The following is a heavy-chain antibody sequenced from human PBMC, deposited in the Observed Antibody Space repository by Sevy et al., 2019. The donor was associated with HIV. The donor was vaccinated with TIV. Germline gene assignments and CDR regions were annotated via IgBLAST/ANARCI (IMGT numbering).Heavy chain of an antibody. CDR3: AREGCSRPHDY. J-gene: IGHJ4*02. CDR1: AFAFYEYS. Sequence: GGSLRLSCAASAFAFYEYSMSWIRQAPGKGLEWVATLSFGCGKINYADSVKGRFTISRDNSKNSFYLQMDNLRVEDTALYYCAREGCSRPHDYWGQGTRVTVSS. V-gene: IGHV3-23*01. D-gene: IGHD2-8*01. CDR2: LSFGCGKI.